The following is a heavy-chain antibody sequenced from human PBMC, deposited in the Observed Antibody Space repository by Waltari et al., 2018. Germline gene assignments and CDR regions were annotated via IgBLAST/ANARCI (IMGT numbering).Heavy chain of an antibody. D-gene: IGHD3-22*01. V-gene: IGHV1-2*02. CDR1: GYTFTGYY. CDR3: ARFHYDRGYFDL. CDR2: TNPNCGGT. Sequence: QVQLVQSGAEVKKPGASVKVSCKASGYTFTGYYMHWVRQPPGKGLEGRGWTNPNCGGTTQAQKFQGRVTMTRDTPISTAYMELSRLRSDDTAVYYCARFHYDRGYFDLWGRGTLVTVSS. J-gene: IGHJ2*01.